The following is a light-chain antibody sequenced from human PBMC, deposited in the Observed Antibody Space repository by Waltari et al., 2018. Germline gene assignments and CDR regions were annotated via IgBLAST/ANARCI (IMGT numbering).Light chain of an antibody. J-gene: IGLJ2*01. V-gene: IGLV3-1*01. CDR1: NSGDKY. Sequence: YELTQPPSVSVSPGQTASITCPGDNSGDKYTCWYQQKPGQSPAMKIWQDKKGPPGIPERFSASNSGNTATLTISGTQARDEADYYCQAWASGSVVFGGGTKLTVL. CDR3: QAWASGSVV. CDR2: QDK.